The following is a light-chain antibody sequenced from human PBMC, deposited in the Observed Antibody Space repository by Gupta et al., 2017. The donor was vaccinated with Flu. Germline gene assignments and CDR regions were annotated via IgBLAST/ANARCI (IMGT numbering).Light chain of an antibody. V-gene: IGKV3-20*01. CDR1: QRVSSSY. J-gene: IGKJ5*01. CDR3: QQYGSSPLT. CDR2: GAS. Sequence: EIALKQSRGTLSLSPGERATLSCRASQRVSSSYLAWYQQKPGQAPRLLIYGASSRATGIPDRFSGSGSGTDFTLTISRLEPEDFAVYYCQQYGSSPLTFGQGTRLEIK.